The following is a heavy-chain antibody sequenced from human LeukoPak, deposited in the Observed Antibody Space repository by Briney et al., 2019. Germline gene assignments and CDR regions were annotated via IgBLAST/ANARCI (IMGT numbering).Heavy chain of an antibody. Sequence: SETLSLTCAVYGGSFSGYYWSWIRQPPGKGLEWIGEINHSGSTNYSPSLKSRVTISVDTSKNQFSLKLSSVTAADTAVYYCARSRVWSDYWGYFDYWGQGTLVTVSS. CDR1: GGSFSGYY. CDR3: ARSRVWSDYWGYFDY. D-gene: IGHD3-3*01. V-gene: IGHV4-34*01. J-gene: IGHJ4*02. CDR2: INHSGST.